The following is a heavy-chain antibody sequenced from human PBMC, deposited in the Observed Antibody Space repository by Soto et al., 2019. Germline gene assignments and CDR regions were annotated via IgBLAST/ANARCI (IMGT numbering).Heavy chain of an antibody. J-gene: IGHJ4*02. CDR3: ARDPGEWLRSYYFDY. Sequence: PGGSLRLSCAASGFTFSSYAMHWVRQAPGKGLEWVAVISYDGSNKYYADSVKGRFTISRDNSKNTLYLQMNSLRAEDTAVYYCARDPGEWLRSYYFDYWGQGTMVTLSS. D-gene: IGHD5-12*01. CDR2: ISYDGSNK. V-gene: IGHV3-30-3*01. CDR1: GFTFSSYA.